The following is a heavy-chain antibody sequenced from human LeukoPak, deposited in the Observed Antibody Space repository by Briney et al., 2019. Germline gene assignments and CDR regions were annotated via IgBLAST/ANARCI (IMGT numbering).Heavy chain of an antibody. D-gene: IGHD5-18*01. CDR1: GFTFSTYA. J-gene: IGHJ5*02. Sequence: GGSLRLSCAASGFTFSTYAMTWVRQAPGKGLEWVSSISDSGGRTFYADSVKGRFTISRDNSKNTLYLQMNSLRAEDTAVYYCAKDKYSPNINNWFDPWGQGTLVTVSS. CDR2: ISDSGGRT. V-gene: IGHV3-23*01. CDR3: AKDKYSPNINNWFDP.